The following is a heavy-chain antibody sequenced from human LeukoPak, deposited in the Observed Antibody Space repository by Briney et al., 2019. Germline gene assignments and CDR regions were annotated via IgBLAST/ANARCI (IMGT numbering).Heavy chain of an antibody. CDR2: MNPNSGNT. CDR3: AIAAPLEWLGHTAYGFDI. V-gene: IGHV1-8*03. Sequence: ASVKVSCKASGYTFTSYDINWVRQATGQGLEWMGWMNPNSGNTGYAQKFQGRVTITRNTPISTAYMELSSLRSEDTAVYYCAIAAPLEWLGHTAYGFDIWGQGTMVTVSS. CDR1: GYTFTSYD. J-gene: IGHJ3*02. D-gene: IGHD3-3*01.